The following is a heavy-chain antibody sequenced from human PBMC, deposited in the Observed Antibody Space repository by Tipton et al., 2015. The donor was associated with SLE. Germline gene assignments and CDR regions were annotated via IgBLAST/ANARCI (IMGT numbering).Heavy chain of an antibody. CDR2: ILYSGTT. CDR3: ARPHTNS. J-gene: IGHJ4*02. V-gene: IGHV4-59*07. Sequence: TLSLTCTVSGAAISAYYWSWIRQPPGKGLEWIGYILYSGTTKYHPSLRGRVSISVDTSKNQLSLKLNSVTAADTAVYYCARPHTNSWGQGTLVTVSS. CDR1: GAAISAYY.